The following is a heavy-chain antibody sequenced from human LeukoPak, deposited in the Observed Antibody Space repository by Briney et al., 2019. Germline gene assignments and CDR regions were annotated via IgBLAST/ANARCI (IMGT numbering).Heavy chain of an antibody. Sequence: SGPALVQPTQTLTLTCTFSGFSLSTSGMCVSWIRQPPGKALEWLARIDWDDDKYYSTSLKTRLTISKDTSKNQVVLTMTNMDPVDTATYYCARTKRSGSYFDNFDYWGQGTLVTVSS. CDR1: GFSLSTSGMC. CDR2: IDWDDDK. D-gene: IGHD1-26*01. V-gene: IGHV2-70*11. CDR3: ARTKRSGSYFDNFDY. J-gene: IGHJ4*02.